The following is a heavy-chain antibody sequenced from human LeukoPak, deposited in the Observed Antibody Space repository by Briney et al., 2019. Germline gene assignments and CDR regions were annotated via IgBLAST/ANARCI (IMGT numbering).Heavy chain of an antibody. CDR1: GYTFTSYG. D-gene: IGHD2-15*01. Sequence: ASVRVSCKASGYTFTSYGISWVRQAPGQGLGWMGWIRAYNGNTNYAQKLQGRVTMTTDTSTSTAYMELRSLRSDDTAVYYCARPSYCSGGSCYSYGMDVWGKGTTVTVSS. CDR3: ARPSYCSGGSCYSYGMDV. J-gene: IGHJ6*04. V-gene: IGHV1-18*04. CDR2: IRAYNGNT.